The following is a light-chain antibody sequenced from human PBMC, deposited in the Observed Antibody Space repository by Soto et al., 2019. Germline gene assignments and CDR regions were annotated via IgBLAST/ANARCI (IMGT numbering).Light chain of an antibody. CDR1: SSDVGGYNY. CDR2: EVT. J-gene: IGLJ3*02. CDR3: SSYAASNNFYFV. Sequence: QSALTQPPSASGSPGQSVTISCTGTSSDVGGYNYVSWYQQYPGRAPKLMIYEVTKRPSGVPDRFSGSKSGNTASLTVSGLQAEDEADYYCSSYAASNNFYFVFGGGTKVHRP. V-gene: IGLV2-8*01.